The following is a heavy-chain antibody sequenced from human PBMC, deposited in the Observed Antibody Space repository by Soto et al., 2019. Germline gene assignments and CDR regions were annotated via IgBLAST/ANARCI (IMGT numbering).Heavy chain of an antibody. CDR1: GGTFSGYY. D-gene: IGHD2-2*02. J-gene: IGHJ6*02. CDR3: AICTSCYMRWYYYGMDV. Sequence: SETLSLTCAVYGGTFSGYYWSWIRQPPGKGLEWIGEINHSGSTNYNPSLKSRVTISVDTSKNQFSLKLSSVTAADTAVYYCAICTSCYMRWYYYGMDVWGQGTTVTVSS. CDR2: INHSGST. V-gene: IGHV4-34*08.